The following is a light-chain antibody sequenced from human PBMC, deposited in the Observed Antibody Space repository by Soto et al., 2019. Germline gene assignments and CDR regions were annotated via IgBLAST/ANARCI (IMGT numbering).Light chain of an antibody. CDR1: QTILNY. V-gene: IGKV1-39*01. CDR2: AAS. Sequence: DVQMTQSPSSLSASVGGKVTITCRASQTILNYLSWYQQRPGKAPSLLIYAASSLQGGVPSRFSGSGSGTDFSLTINSLQPEDFATYFCQQTYTTTRTFGQGTKVEIK. CDR3: QQTYTTTRT. J-gene: IGKJ1*01.